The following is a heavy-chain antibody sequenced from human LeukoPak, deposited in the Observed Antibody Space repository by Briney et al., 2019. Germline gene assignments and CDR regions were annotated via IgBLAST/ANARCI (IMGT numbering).Heavy chain of an antibody. D-gene: IGHD3-9*01. Sequence: ASVRVSCKASGYIFDYYYIHWVRQAPGQGLEWMGWINPNSGDTNFAQKFQGRVTMTRDTSISAAHMELRSLRSDDTALYYCAKEGASGYDISTGYYLNSWGQGTLVTVSS. J-gene: IGHJ4*02. CDR2: INPNSGDT. CDR1: GYIFDYYY. V-gene: IGHV1-2*02. CDR3: AKEGASGYDISTGYYLNS.